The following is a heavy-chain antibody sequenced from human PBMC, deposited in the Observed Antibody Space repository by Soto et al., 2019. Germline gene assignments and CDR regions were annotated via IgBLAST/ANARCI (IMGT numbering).Heavy chain of an antibody. CDR2: IYYSGST. CDR1: GVSISTGDYY. D-gene: IGHD1-26*01. V-gene: IGHV4-30-4*01. Sequence: QVQLQESGPGLVKPSQTLSLTCTVSGVSISTGDYYWSCIRQPPGKGLEWIGYIYYSGSTYYKPSLKSRVTISVDTSKNQFSLKLSSVTAADTAVYYCARGLYSGSFGEYWGQGTLVTVSS. J-gene: IGHJ4*02. CDR3: ARGLYSGSFGEY.